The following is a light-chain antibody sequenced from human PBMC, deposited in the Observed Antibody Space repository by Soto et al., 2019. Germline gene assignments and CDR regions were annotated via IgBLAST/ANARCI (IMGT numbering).Light chain of an antibody. Sequence: DIQMTQSPSSLSASVGDTITITCRASQSIKTWLAWYQLKPGKAPKLLIYKASSLEIGVSSRFSVGGCGTEFNLTISSLQPDEFATYYCQQYDNYRTFGQATNVDIK. CDR1: QSIKTW. CDR2: KAS. V-gene: IGKV1-5*03. CDR3: QQYDNYRT. J-gene: IGKJ1*01.